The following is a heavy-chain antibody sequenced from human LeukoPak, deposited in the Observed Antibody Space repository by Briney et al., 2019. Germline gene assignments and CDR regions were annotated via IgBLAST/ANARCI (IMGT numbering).Heavy chain of an antibody. CDR3: ARAGLSGYYYDY. Sequence: SETLSLTCTVCGGSISSGGYYWSWIRQPPGKGLEWIGYIYHSGSTYYNPSLKSRVTISVDRSKNQFSLKLSSVTAADTAVYYCARAGLSGYYYDYWGQGTLVTVSS. V-gene: IGHV4-30-2*01. J-gene: IGHJ4*02. CDR1: GGSISSGGYY. CDR2: IYHSGST. D-gene: IGHD3-22*01.